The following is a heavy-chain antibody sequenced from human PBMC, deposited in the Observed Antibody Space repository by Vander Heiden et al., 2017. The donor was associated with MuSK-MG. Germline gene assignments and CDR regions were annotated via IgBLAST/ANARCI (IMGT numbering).Heavy chain of an antibody. CDR3: ATPPAGRWLPFDY. CDR1: GGSISSSSYY. Sequence: QLQLQESGPGLVKPSETLSLTCTVSGGSISSSSYYWGWIRQPPGKGLEWIGSIYYSGSTYYNPSLKSRVTISVDTSKNQFSLKLSSVTAADTAVYYCATPPAGRWLPFDYWGQGTLVTVSS. D-gene: IGHD5-12*01. CDR2: IYYSGST. V-gene: IGHV4-39*01. J-gene: IGHJ4*02.